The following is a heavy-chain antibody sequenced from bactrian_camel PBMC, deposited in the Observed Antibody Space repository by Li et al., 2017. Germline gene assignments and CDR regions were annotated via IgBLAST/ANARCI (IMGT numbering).Heavy chain of an antibody. D-gene: IGHD1*01. CDR1: GLTFSGYW. J-gene: IGHJ4*01. V-gene: IGHV3S1*01. Sequence: VQLVESGGGLVQPGGSLRLSCAASGLTFSGYWSYWVRQAPGKGLEWVSTSADGGRITHYADSVKGRFTTSRDAAKNTLYMQLTSVKAEDTAMYYCSTDPQGTLKGRGTQVTVS. CDR2: SADGGRIT.